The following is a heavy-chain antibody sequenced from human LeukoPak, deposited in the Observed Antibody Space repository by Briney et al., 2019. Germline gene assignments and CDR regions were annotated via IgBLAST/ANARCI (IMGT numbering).Heavy chain of an antibody. D-gene: IGHD2-8*01. CDR1: GGSFSGYY. J-gene: IGHJ6*02. CDR2: INHSGST. Sequence: SETLSLTCAVYGGSFSGYYWSWIRQPPGKGLEWIGEINHSGSTNYNPSLKSRVTISVDTSKNQFSLKLSSVTAADTAVYYCARGGVKPNVNGMDVWGQGTTVTVSS. V-gene: IGHV4-34*01. CDR3: ARGGVKPNVNGMDV.